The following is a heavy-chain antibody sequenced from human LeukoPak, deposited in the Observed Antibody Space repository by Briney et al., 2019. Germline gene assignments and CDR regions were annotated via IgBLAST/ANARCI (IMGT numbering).Heavy chain of an antibody. CDR1: GFTFSSYA. J-gene: IGHJ4*02. D-gene: IGHD3-22*01. CDR3: ARAGYYDGSGYYYPYYFDC. CDR2: TSRSGSTI. V-gene: IGHV3-48*01. Sequence: PGGSLRLSCAASGFTFSSYAMHWVRQAPGKGLEWVSYTSRSGSTIYYADSVKGRFTISRDSAKNSLYLQMNSLRAEDTAVYYCARAGYYDGSGYYYPYYFDCWGQGTLVTVSS.